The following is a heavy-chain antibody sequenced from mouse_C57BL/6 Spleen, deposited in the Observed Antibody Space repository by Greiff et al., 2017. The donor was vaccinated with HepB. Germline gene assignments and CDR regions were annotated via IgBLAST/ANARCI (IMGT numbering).Heavy chain of an antibody. D-gene: IGHD3-2*02. CDR2: ISNGGGST. V-gene: IGHV5-12*01. CDR1: GFTFSDYY. CDR3: ARSTAQATYYAMDY. Sequence: EVQLVESGGGLVQPGGSLKLSCAASGFTFSDYYMYWVRQTPEKRLEWVAYISNGGGSTYYPDTVKGRFTISRDNAKNTLYLQMSRLKPEDTAMYYCARSTAQATYYAMDYWGQGTSVTVSS. J-gene: IGHJ4*01.